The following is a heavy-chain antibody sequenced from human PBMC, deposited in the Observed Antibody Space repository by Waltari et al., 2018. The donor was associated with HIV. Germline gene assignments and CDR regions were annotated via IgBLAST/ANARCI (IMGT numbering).Heavy chain of an antibody. CDR2: ISYGGRNN. CDR3: ARDGHFYDSRPLDY. D-gene: IGHD3-22*01. J-gene: IGHJ4*02. V-gene: IGHV3-30*04. Sequence: QVELVESGGGVVQPGRSLRLSCAASGFTFSPYAIHWVRQAPGKWLEEVAIISYGGRNNYDADSGKGRFTISRDNCKNTVYLQMNSLRGEDTAVYYCARDGHFYDSRPLDYWGQGTLVTVSS. CDR1: GFTFSPYA.